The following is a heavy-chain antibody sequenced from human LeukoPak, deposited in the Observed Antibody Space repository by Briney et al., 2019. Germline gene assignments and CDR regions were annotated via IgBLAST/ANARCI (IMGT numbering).Heavy chain of an antibody. CDR2: INSDGRTT. Sequence: GGSLRLSCEASEFTFSSYWMHWVRQAPGKGLVWVSRINSDGRTTIYADSVKGRFTISRDNAKNTLYLQMNSLRAEDTAVYYCARDKYDFDYWGQGTLVTVSS. V-gene: IGHV3-74*01. J-gene: IGHJ4*02. D-gene: IGHD2-2*01. CDR1: EFTFSSYW. CDR3: ARDKYDFDY.